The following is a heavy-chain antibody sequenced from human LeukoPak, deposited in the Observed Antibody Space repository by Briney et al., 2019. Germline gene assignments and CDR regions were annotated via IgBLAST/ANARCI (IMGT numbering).Heavy chain of an antibody. CDR3: ATYSSSWRTYYFDY. CDR1: GGSITSSGYY. Sequence: SETLSLTCTVSGGSITSSGYYWSWIRQHPGEGLEWIGYIYYSGSTYHNPSLKSRVTISIDTSRNQFSLKLSSVTAADTAVYYCATYSSSWRTYYFDYWGQGALVTVSS. V-gene: IGHV4-31*03. J-gene: IGHJ4*02. D-gene: IGHD6-13*01. CDR2: IYYSGST.